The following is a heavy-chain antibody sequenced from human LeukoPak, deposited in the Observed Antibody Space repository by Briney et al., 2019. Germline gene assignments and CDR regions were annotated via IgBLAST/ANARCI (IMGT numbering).Heavy chain of an antibody. CDR1: GGTFSTYG. V-gene: IGHV1-69*06. Sequence: SVKVSCKASGGTFSTYGFSWVRKALGQGLKWMEAFIPTIGTANNAQKFQGRVTITADKSTNTTYMELSSLRSEDTAVYYCARDSIYFDGNSETFGSFDCWGQGTLVTVSS. D-gene: IGHD4-23*01. CDR3: ARDSIYFDGNSETFGSFDC. J-gene: IGHJ4*02. CDR2: FIPTIGTA.